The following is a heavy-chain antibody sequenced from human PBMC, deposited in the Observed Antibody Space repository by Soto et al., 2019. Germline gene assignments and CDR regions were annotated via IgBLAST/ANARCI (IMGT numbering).Heavy chain of an antibody. CDR1: GGSISSSSYY. CDR3: AKTNKGPSPGPYYFVY. Sequence: SKTLSLTCTVSGGSISSSSYYWGWIRQPPGKGLEWIGSIYYSGSTYYNPSLKSRVTISVDTSKNQFSLKLSSVTAADTAVYYCAKTNKGPSPGPYYFVYSGPATLLTVS. CDR2: IYYSGST. V-gene: IGHV4-39*01. J-gene: IGHJ4*02. D-gene: IGHD6-6*01.